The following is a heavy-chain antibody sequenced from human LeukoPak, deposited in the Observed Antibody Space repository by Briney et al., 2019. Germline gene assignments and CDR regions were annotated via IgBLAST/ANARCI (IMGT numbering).Heavy chain of an antibody. CDR2: IYPGDSDT. D-gene: IGHD4-11*01. CDR3: ARRTTMAYWYFDL. Sequence: GEXXKLSCKGSGYSFTSYWIGWVRQMPGKGLEWMGIIYPGDSDTIYSPSFQGEVTISADKTISTAYLQCSSLKASDTAMYYCARRTTMAYWYFDLWGRGTLVTVSS. J-gene: IGHJ2*01. CDR1: GYSFTSYW. V-gene: IGHV5-51*01.